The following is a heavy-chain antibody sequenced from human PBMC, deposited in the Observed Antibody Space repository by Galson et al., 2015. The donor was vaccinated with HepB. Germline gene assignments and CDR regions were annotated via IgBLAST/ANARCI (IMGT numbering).Heavy chain of an antibody. Sequence: ETLSLTCAVYGGSFSGYYWSWIRQPPGKGLEWIGEINHSGSTNYNPSLKSRVTISVDTSKNQFSLKLSSVTAADTAVYYCARGPYSSGWYMSPATFDYWGQGTLVTVSS. D-gene: IGHD6-19*01. CDR3: ARGPYSSGWYMSPATFDY. J-gene: IGHJ4*02. CDR2: INHSGST. V-gene: IGHV4-34*01. CDR1: GGSFSGYY.